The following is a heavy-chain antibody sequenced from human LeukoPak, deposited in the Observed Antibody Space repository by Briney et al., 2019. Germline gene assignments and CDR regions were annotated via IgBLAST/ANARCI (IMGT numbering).Heavy chain of an antibody. CDR1: GYSISSGYY. CDR3: ARQLHDYGDYVRDY. Sequence: SETLSLTCTVSGYSISSGYYWSWIRQPPGKGLEWIGYIYYSGSTYYNPSLKSRVTISVDTSKNQFSLKLSSVTAADTAVYYCARQLHDYGDYVRDYWGQGTLVTVSS. J-gene: IGHJ4*02. V-gene: IGHV4-30-4*01. CDR2: IYYSGST. D-gene: IGHD4-17*01.